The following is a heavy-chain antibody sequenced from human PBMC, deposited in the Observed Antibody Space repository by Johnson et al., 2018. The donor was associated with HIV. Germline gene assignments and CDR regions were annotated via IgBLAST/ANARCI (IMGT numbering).Heavy chain of an antibody. Sequence: QVQLVESGGGLVKPGGSLRLSCAASGFTFSSYDMHWVRQAPGKGLEWVAVISYDGSNKYYADSVKGRFTISRDNSKNTLYLQMNSLRAEDTAVYYCARGWGRNYYDSKGDGFDIWGQGTMVTVSS. J-gene: IGHJ3*02. CDR3: ARGWGRNYYDSKGDGFDI. CDR1: GFTFSSYD. CDR2: ISYDGSNK. D-gene: IGHD3-22*01. V-gene: IGHV3-30*03.